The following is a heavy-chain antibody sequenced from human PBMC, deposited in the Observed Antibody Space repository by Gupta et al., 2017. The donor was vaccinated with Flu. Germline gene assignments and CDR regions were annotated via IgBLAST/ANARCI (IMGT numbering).Heavy chain of an antibody. V-gene: IGHV3-64*01. J-gene: IGHJ2*01. CDR2: ISSSGGST. CDR1: GFNFSTYG. D-gene: IGHD3-3*01. CDR3: ARARFWSGTANRGYFGL. Sequence: EVQLVESGGGLVQPGGSLRLSCAASGFNFSTYGMHWVRQAPGKGLEDVSAISSSGGSTYYANSVKGRFTISRDNSKNTLYLQMGSLRAEDMAVYYCARARFWSGTANRGYFGLWGRGTLVTVSS.